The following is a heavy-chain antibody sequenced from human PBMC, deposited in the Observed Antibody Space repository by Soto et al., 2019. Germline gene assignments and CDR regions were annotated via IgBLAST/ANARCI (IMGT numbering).Heavy chain of an antibody. D-gene: IGHD4-17*01. V-gene: IGHV3-21*04. CDR3: AKPGPRDYGDYSIPRTGFDY. CDR2: ISSSSTYI. J-gene: IGHJ4*02. Sequence: PGGSLRLSCAASGFTFSSYTMNWVRQAPGKGLEWVSSISSSSTYIYYADSVKGRFTISRDNAKNTLYLQMNSLRAEDTAVYYCAKPGPRDYGDYSIPRTGFDYWGQGTLVTVSS. CDR1: GFTFSSYT.